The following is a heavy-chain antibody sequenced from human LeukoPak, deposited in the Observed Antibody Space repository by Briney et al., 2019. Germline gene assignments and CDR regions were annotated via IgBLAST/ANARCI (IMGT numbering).Heavy chain of an antibody. V-gene: IGHV4-59*01. CDR1: GASTTSYY. CDR3: ARDTRSYDTSGYYYFDY. Sequence: SETLSLTCSVSGASTTSYYWNWIRQAPGKGLEWIGYIYSDGATSYSPSLRSRVTISIDTSRNQFSLKLSSVTAADAAVYYCARDTRSYDTSGYYYFDYWGQGALVTVSS. J-gene: IGHJ4*02. CDR2: IYSDGAT. D-gene: IGHD3-22*01.